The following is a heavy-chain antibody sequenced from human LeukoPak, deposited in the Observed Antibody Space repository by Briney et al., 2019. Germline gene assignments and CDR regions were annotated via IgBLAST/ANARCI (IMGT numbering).Heavy chain of an antibody. D-gene: IGHD6-13*01. CDR3: AREYSSSWSYFDY. Sequence: SETLSLTCTVSGGSISSYYWSWIQQPPGKGLEWIGYIYYSGSTNYNPSLKSRVTISVDTSKNQFSLELSSVTAADTAVYYCAREYSSSWSYFDYWGQGTLVTVSS. CDR1: GGSISSYY. CDR2: IYYSGST. J-gene: IGHJ4*02. V-gene: IGHV4-59*01.